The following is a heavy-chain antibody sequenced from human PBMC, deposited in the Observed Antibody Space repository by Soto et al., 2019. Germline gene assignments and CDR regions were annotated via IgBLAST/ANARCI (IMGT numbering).Heavy chain of an antibody. J-gene: IGHJ6*02. Sequence: QVQLQESGPGLVKPSETLSLTCTVSGGSVSSGSYYWSWIRQPPGKGLEWIGYIYYSGSTNYNPSLKRRVTISVDTSKNQFSLKLSSVTAADTAVYYCAREIAAAGPPFYYYYGMDVWGQGTTVTVSS. CDR2: IYYSGST. D-gene: IGHD6-13*01. CDR1: GGSVSSGSYY. CDR3: AREIAAAGPPFYYYYGMDV. V-gene: IGHV4-61*01.